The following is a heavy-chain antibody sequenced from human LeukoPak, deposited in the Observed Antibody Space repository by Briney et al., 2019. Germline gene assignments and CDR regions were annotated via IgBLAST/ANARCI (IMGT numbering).Heavy chain of an antibody. V-gene: IGHV3-73*01. CDR3: TRHGSAAFDY. Sequence: GGSLRLSCAASGFTFSGSAMHWVRQASGKGLEWVGRIRSKVNSYATAYAASVKGRFTISRDDSKNTAYLQMNSLKTEDTAVYYCTRHGSAAFDYWGQGTLVTVSS. CDR1: GFTFSGSA. D-gene: IGHD1-26*01. CDR2: IRSKVNSYAT. J-gene: IGHJ4*02.